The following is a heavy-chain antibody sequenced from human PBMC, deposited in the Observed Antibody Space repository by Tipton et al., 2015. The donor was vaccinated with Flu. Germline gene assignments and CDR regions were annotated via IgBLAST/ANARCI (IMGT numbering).Heavy chain of an antibody. D-gene: IGHD3-10*01. CDR3: ARGAYYGSGVGWFDP. CDR1: GDSISRGSYY. V-gene: IGHV4-61*02. CDR2: IYTNANT. Sequence: GLVKPSQTLSLTCTVSGDSISRGSYYYNWIRQPAGEGLEWIGRIYTNANTNYKASLKSRVTISLDTFKNQFSLKLTSVTSADTAVYYCARGAYYGSGVGWFDPWGQGTLVTVSS. J-gene: IGHJ5*02.